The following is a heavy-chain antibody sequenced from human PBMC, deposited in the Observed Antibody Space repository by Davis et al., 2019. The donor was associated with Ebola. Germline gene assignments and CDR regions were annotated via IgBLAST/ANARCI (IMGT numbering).Heavy chain of an antibody. D-gene: IGHD6-6*01. V-gene: IGHV1-3*01. CDR3: ARDSSSPFYYYYYGMEV. CDR2: INAGNGNT. Sequence: AASVKVSCKASGYTFTSYAMHWVRQAPGQRLEWMGWINAGNGNTKYSQKFQGRVTITRDTSASTAYMELSSLRSEDTAVYYCARDSSSPFYYYYYGMEVWGQGTTVTVSS. J-gene: IGHJ6*02. CDR1: GYTFTSYA.